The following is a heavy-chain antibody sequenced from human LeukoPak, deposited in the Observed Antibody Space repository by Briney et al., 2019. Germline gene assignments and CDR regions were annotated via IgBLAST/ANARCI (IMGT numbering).Heavy chain of an antibody. Sequence: PSETLSLTCTVSGGSISSYYWSWIRQPAGKGLEWIGHIYTSGSTNYIPSLKSRVTMSVDTSKNQFSLKLSSVTAADTAVYYCARKGSSGWYDPFDYWGQGTLVTVSS. D-gene: IGHD6-19*01. J-gene: IGHJ4*02. V-gene: IGHV4-4*07. CDR2: IYTSGST. CDR3: ARKGSSGWYDPFDY. CDR1: GGSISSYY.